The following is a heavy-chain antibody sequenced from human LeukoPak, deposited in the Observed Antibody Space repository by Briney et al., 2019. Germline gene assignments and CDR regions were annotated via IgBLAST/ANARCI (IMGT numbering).Heavy chain of an antibody. CDR1: GGSISSYY. D-gene: IGHD3-22*01. J-gene: IGHJ4*02. V-gene: IGHV4-4*07. Sequence: PSETLSLTFTVSGGSISSYYWSWIRQPAGKGLEWIGRIYTSGSTNYNPSLKSRVTMSVDTSKNQFSLKLSSVTAADTAVYYCARILPMDYYDSSGYVFDYWGQGTLVTVSS. CDR3: ARILPMDYYDSSGYVFDY. CDR2: IYTSGST.